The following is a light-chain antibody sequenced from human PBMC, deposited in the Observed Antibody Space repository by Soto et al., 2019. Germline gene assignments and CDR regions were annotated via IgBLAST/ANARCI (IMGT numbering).Light chain of an antibody. CDR2: GNS. CDR1: SSNIGAGYD. V-gene: IGLV1-40*01. CDR3: QSYDSSLSADYV. J-gene: IGLJ1*01. Sequence: QSVLTQPPSVSGAPGQRVTISCTGSSSNIGAGYDVHWYQQLPGTAPKLLIYGNSNRSSGVPDRFSGSKSGTSASLAITGLQAEDEADYYCQSYDSSLSADYVFGTGTKVTVL.